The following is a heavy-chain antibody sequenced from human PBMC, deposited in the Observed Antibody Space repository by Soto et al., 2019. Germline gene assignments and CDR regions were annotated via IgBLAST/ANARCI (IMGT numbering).Heavy chain of an antibody. CDR2: ISGTGGST. Sequence: GGSLRLPCAASGLTFRNYAMTWVRQAPGKGLEWVSSISGTGGSTYYADSVKGRFTIFRDNSEKTLSLQMNSLRAEDTAVYYCAKDPNGDYIGAFDMWGQGTMVTVSS. CDR3: AKDPNGDYIGAFDM. D-gene: IGHD4-17*01. V-gene: IGHV3-23*01. J-gene: IGHJ3*02. CDR1: GLTFRNYA.